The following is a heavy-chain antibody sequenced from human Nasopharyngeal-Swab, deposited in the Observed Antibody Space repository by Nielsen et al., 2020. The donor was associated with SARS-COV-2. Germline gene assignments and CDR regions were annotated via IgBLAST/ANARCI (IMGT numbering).Heavy chain of an antibody. D-gene: IGHD6-13*01. CDR2: IYHSGST. Sequence: GSLRLSCAVYGGSFSGYYWGWIRQPPGKGLEWIGSIYHSGSTYYNPSLKSRVTISVDTSKNQFSLKLSSVTAADTAVYYCTYSSSWYFYGMDVWGQGTTVTVSS. CDR1: GGSFSGYY. J-gene: IGHJ6*02. V-gene: IGHV4-38-2*01. CDR3: TYSSSWYFYGMDV.